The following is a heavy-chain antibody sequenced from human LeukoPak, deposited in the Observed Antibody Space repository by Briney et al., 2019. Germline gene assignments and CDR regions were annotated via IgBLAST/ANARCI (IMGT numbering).Heavy chain of an antibody. CDR1: GFTFTNSP. Sequence: PGSSLKLSCAGSGFTFTNSPMHWVRQGPGKGLEWLGVISNDGTKKYYAESVQGRFTISRDDSKNTVYLEMNSLRAEDPAVYYCARVPAPTDGGQGTLVTVSS. CDR3: ARVPAPTD. CDR2: ISNDGTKK. D-gene: IGHD1-14*01. J-gene: IGHJ4*02. V-gene: IGHV3-30-3*01.